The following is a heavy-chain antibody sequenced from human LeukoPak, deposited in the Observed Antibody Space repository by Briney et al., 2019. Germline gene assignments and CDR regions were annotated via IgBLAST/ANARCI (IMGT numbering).Heavy chain of an antibody. CDR1: GFTFSSYW. D-gene: IGHD1-26*01. CDR2: IKQDGSEK. J-gene: IGHJ5*02. V-gene: IGHV3-7*01. CDR3: ARDPPRASIVGATT. Sequence: GGSLRLSCAASGFTFSSYWMSWVRQAPGKGLEWVANIKQDGSEKYYVDSVKGRFTISRDNAKNSLYLQMNNLRAEDTAVYYCARDPPRASIVGATTWGQGTLVTVSS.